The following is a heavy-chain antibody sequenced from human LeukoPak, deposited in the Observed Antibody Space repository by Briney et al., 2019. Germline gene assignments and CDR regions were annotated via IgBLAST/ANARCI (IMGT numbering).Heavy chain of an antibody. CDR1: GFTFDDYA. Sequence: GGSLRLSCAASGFTFDDYAMHWVRQAPGKGLEWVSGISWNSGSIGYADSVKGRFTISRDNAKNSLYLQMNSLRAEDTALYYCAKDMEWELLGSYFDYWGQGTLVTVS. CDR2: ISWNSGSI. J-gene: IGHJ4*02. CDR3: AKDMEWELLGSYFDY. D-gene: IGHD1-26*01. V-gene: IGHV3-9*01.